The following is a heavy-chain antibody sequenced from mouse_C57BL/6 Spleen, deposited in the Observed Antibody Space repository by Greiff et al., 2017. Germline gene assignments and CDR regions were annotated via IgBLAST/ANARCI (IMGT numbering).Heavy chain of an antibody. J-gene: IGHJ2*01. V-gene: IGHV1-26*01. CDR3: ARRTAQATLDYFDY. CDR1: GYTFTDYY. Sequence: VQLQQSGPELVKPGASVKISCKASGYTFTDYYMNWVKQSHGKSLEWIGDINPNNGGTSYNQKFKGKATLTVDKSSSTAYMALRSLTSEDSAVSYCARRTAQATLDYFDYWGQGTTLTVSS. D-gene: IGHD3-2*02. CDR2: INPNNGGT.